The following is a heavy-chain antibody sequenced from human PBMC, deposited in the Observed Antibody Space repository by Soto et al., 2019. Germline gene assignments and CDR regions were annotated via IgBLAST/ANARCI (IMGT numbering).Heavy chain of an antibody. CDR3: ARDSHIVGATSNFDY. V-gene: IGHV1-46*01. J-gene: IGHJ4*02. CDR1: GYTFTSYY. Sequence: ASVKVSCKASGYTFTSYYVHWVRQAPGQGLEWMGIINPSGGSTSYAQKFQGRVTMTRDTSTSTVYMELSSLRSEDTAVYYCARDSHIVGATSNFDYWGQGTLVTVSS. D-gene: IGHD1-26*01. CDR2: INPSGGST.